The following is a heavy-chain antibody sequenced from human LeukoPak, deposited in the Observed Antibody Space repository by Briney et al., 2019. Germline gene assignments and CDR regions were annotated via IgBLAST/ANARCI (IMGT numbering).Heavy chain of an antibody. Sequence: GSLRLSCAASGFTFSSYSMNWVRQAPGKGLEWVSYVSSSSSTIYYADSVKGRFTISRDNAKHSLYLQMNSLRAEDTAVYYCAREAPRLLWFGESINFDYWGQGTLVTVSS. CDR1: GFTFSSYS. CDR3: AREAPRLLWFGESINFDY. J-gene: IGHJ4*02. V-gene: IGHV3-48*01. CDR2: VSSSSSTI. D-gene: IGHD3-10*01.